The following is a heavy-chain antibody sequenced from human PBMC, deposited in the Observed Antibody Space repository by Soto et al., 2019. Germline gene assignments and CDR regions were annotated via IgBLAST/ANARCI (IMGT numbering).Heavy chain of an antibody. D-gene: IGHD3-10*01. J-gene: IGHJ4*02. CDR3: ARGRGSGSYPFDY. CDR2: IFYSGST. Sequence: QVQLQESGPGLVKPSETLSLTCTVSGGSISSHYWSWIRQPPGKGLECIGYIFYSGSTNYNPSLKSRVTISADTSKNQSSLNLSSVTAADTAVYYCARGRGSGSYPFDYWGRGTLVTVSS. V-gene: IGHV4-59*11. CDR1: GGSISSHY.